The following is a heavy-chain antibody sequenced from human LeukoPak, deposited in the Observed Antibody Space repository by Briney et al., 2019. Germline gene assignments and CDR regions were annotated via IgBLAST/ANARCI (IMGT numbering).Heavy chain of an antibody. D-gene: IGHD3-10*01. V-gene: IGHV4-61*08. J-gene: IGHJ4*02. CDR3: ARAYYYGSGSYGLDY. Sequence: SQTLSLTCTISGGSFSWGGSYWSWIRQPPGKGLEWIGYIYSSGSTNYNPSLKSRLTISVDASKNQFSLKLTSVTAADTAVYYCARAYYYGSGSYGLDYWGQGTLVTVSS. CDR2: IYSSGST. CDR1: GGSFSWGGSY.